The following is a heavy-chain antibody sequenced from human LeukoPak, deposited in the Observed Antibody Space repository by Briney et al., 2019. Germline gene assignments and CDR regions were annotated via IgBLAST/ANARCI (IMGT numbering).Heavy chain of an antibody. Sequence: ASVKVSCKASGYTFTDYYMHWVRQAPGQGLEWMGWINPNSGGTNCAQKFQDRVTMTRDTSISTAYMELSRLRSDDTAVYYCARDSGVAFDYWGQGTLVTVSS. V-gene: IGHV1-2*02. CDR3: ARDSGVAFDY. CDR2: INPNSGGT. CDR1: GYTFTDYY. D-gene: IGHD3-10*01. J-gene: IGHJ4*02.